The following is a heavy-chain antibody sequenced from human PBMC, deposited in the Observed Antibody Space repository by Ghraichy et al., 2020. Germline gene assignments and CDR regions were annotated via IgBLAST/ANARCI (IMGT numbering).Heavy chain of an antibody. CDR2: IIPIFGTA. V-gene: IGHV1-69*13. Sequence: SVKVSCKASGGTFSSYAISWVRQAPGQGLEWMGGIIPIFGTANYAQKFQDRVTITADESTSTAYMELRSLRSEDTAVYYCVRESTIAVAGPNWFDPWGQGTLVTVSS. D-gene: IGHD6-19*01. CDR1: GGTFSSYA. J-gene: IGHJ5*02. CDR3: VRESTIAVAGPNWFDP.